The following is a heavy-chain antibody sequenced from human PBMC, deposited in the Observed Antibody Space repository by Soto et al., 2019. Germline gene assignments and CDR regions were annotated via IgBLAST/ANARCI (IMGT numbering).Heavy chain of an antibody. CDR3: AQRRGDLLSGHYYFDF. CDR1: GFSLNTRGVG. V-gene: IGHV2-5*02. CDR2: ISWDGEK. D-gene: IGHD3-9*01. Sequence: QITLKESGPTLVKPTQTLTLSCTFSGFSLNTRGVGVGSIRQPPGKALEWLALISWDGEKRYRPSLKTRLTATKDTSENQVVLTMTNMDPVDTATDYYAQRRGDLLSGHYYFDFWGQGTLVTVSS. J-gene: IGHJ4*02.